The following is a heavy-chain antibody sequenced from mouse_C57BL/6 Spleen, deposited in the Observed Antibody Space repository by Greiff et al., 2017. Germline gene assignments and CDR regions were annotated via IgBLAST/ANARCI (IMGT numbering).Heavy chain of an antibody. V-gene: IGHV3-6*01. D-gene: IGHD2-1*01. J-gene: IGHJ2*01. CDR2: ISYDGSN. Sequence: EVQLQQSGPGLVKPSQSLSLTCSVTGYSITSGYYWNWIRQFPGNKLEWMGYISYDGSNNYNPSLKNRISITRDTSKNQFFLKLNSVTTEDTATYYCARDRDGNSDYWGQGTTLTVSS. CDR3: ARDRDGNSDY. CDR1: GYSITSGYY.